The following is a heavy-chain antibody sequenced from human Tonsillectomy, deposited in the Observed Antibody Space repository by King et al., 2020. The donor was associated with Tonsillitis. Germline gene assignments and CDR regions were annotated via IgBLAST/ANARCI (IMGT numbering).Heavy chain of an antibody. Sequence: VQLVESGGDLIKPGGSLRLSCVVSGLTFRDAWMTWVRQAPGKGLEWVGRIKSNPAGGTTDFAAPVKGRFTISRDDSKSMVYLQMNSLKVEDTAVYHFVHIRDPRRWSLGSWGQGTLVTVSS. CDR2: IKSNPAGGTT. V-gene: IGHV3-15*01. J-gene: IGHJ1*01. D-gene: IGHD3-3*02. CDR3: VHIRDPRRWSLGS. CDR1: GLTFRDAW.